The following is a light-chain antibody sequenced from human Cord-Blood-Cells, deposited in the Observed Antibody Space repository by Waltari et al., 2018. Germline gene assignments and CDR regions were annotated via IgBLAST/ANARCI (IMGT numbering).Light chain of an antibody. V-gene: IGKV1-5*03. CDR3: QQYNSYST. CDR2: KAS. CDR1: QSISSW. J-gene: IGKJ2*01. Sequence: DIQMTQSPSTLSASVGDRVTITCRASQSISSWLAWYQQKPGKAPKLLIYKASSLESGVPSGFGGSGSGTEFTLTISSLQPDDFATYYCQQYNSYSTFGQGTKLEIK.